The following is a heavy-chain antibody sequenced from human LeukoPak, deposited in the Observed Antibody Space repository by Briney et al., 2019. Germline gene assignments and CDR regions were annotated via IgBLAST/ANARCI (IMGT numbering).Heavy chain of an antibody. J-gene: IGHJ4*02. Sequence: ASVKVSCKASGYTFTGYYMHWVRQAPGQGLEWMGWINPNSVGTNYPQKFQGRVTMTRDTSISTAYMELSRLRSDDTAVYYCARGKLYSNKDYWGQGTLVTVSS. CDR2: INPNSVGT. CDR3: ARGKLYSNKDY. D-gene: IGHD4-11*01. CDR1: GYTFTGYY. V-gene: IGHV1-2*02.